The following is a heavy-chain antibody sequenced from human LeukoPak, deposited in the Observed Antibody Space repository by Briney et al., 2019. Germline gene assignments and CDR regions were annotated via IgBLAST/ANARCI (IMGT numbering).Heavy chain of an antibody. CDR3: ARGAFTILGGGFDY. Sequence: GGSLRLSCAASGFTFSNFGMHWVRQAPGKGLEWVAFIRFDGTSEFYADSVKGRFTISRDNSKNTLYLQMNSLRAEDTAVYYCARGAFTILGGGFDYWGQGTLVTVSS. J-gene: IGHJ4*02. D-gene: IGHD3-9*01. V-gene: IGHV3-30*02. CDR2: IRFDGTSE. CDR1: GFTFSNFG.